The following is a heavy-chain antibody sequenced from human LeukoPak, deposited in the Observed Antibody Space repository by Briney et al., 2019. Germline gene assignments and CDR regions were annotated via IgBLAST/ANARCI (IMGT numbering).Heavy chain of an antibody. J-gene: IGHJ4*02. CDR2: IIPIFGTA. V-gene: IGHV1-69*06. Sequence: ASVKVSCKASGGTFSSYAISWVRQAPGQGLEWMGGIIPIFGTANYAQKLQGGVTITADKSTSTAYMELSSLRSEDTAVYYCASLYCSSTSCPNDYWGQGTLVTVSS. D-gene: IGHD2-2*01. CDR1: GGTFSSYA. CDR3: ASLYCSSTSCPNDY.